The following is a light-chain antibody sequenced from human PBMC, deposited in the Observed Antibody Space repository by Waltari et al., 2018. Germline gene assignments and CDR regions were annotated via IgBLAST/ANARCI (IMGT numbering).Light chain of an antibody. V-gene: IGLV2-14*03. CDR2: DVS. CDR1: SSYVVGYNY. CDR3: SSYTASRLYV. J-gene: IGLJ1*01. Sequence: QSALTQPTSVSGSPGQSIPIPCPGTSSYVVGYNYVSWYQQYPGNAPKLVIHDVSSRPSGTSDRFSGSKSGNTASLIISGLQADDEADYYCSSYTASRLYVFGTGTKVTVL.